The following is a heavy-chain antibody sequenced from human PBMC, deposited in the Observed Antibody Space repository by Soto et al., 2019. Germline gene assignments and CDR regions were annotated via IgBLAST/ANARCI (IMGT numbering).Heavy chain of an antibody. CDR3: ARSQAVAGFRYYYYYYGMDV. CDR1: GGSFSGYY. J-gene: IGHJ6*02. V-gene: IGHV4-34*01. CDR2: INHSGST. D-gene: IGHD6-19*01. Sequence: PSETLSLTCAVYGGSFSGYYWSWIRQPPGKGLEWIGEINHSGSTNYNPSLKSRVTVSVDTSKNQFSLKLSSVTAADTAVYYCARSQAVAGFRYYYYYYGMDVWCQGTTVTVSS.